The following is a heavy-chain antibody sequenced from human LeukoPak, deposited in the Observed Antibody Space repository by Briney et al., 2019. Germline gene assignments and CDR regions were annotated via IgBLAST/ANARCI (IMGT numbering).Heavy chain of an antibody. CDR3: ARGSAYYYGSGSYRAWFDP. J-gene: IGHJ5*02. CDR2: MNPSSGNT. CDR1: GYTFTSYD. V-gene: IGHV1-8*01. Sequence: ASVKVSCKASGYTFTSYDINWVRQATGQGLEWMGWMNPSSGNTGYAQKFQGRVTMTRNTSISTAYMELSSLRSEDTAVYYCARGSAYYYGSGSYRAWFDPWGQGTLVTASS. D-gene: IGHD3-10*01.